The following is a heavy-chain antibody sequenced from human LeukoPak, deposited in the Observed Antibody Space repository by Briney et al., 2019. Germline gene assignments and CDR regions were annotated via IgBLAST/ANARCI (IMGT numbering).Heavy chain of an antibody. CDR2: ISAYNGNT. CDR1: GYTFTSYG. CDR3: ARLTVTEYYDSSGYYSY. J-gene: IGHJ4*02. V-gene: IGHV1-18*01. Sequence: GASVKVSCKASGYTFTSYGISWVRQAPGQGLEWMGWISAYNGNTNYAQKLQGRVTMTTDTSTSTAYMELRSLRSDDTAVYYCARLTVTEYYDSSGYYSYWGQGTLVTVSS. D-gene: IGHD3-22*01.